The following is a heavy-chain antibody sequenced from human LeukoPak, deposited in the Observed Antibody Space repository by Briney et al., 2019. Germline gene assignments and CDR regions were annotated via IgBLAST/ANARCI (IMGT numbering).Heavy chain of an antibody. D-gene: IGHD3-22*01. CDR1: GFTFSSYA. CDR3: ARDRGSSGYYEFDY. V-gene: IGHV3-53*01. CDR2: IYSGGST. J-gene: IGHJ4*02. Sequence: GGSLRLSCAASGFTFSSYAMSWVRQAPGKGLEWVSVIYSGGSTYYADSVKGRFTISRDNSKNTLYLQMNSLRAEDTAVYYCARDRGSSGYYEFDYWGQGTLVTVSS.